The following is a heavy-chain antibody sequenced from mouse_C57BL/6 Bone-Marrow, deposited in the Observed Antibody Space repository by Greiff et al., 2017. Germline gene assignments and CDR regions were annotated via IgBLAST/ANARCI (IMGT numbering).Heavy chain of an antibody. V-gene: IGHV5-16*01. J-gene: IGHJ4*01. CDR2: INYDGSST. CDR1: GFTFSDYY. Sequence: EVKLVESEGGLVQPGSSMKLSCTASGFTFSDYYMAWVRQVPEKGLEWVANINYDGSSTYYLDSLKSRFIISRDNAKNILYLQMSSLKSEDTATYYCARDNDSPVYAMDYWGQGTSVTVSS. D-gene: IGHD2-4*01. CDR3: ARDNDSPVYAMDY.